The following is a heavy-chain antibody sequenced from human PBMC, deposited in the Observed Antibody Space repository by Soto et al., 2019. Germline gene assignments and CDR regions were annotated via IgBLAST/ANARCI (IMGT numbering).Heavy chain of an antibody. CDR1: GFTFSSYA. Sequence: SGWSLRLSCAASGFTFSSYAMHWVRQAPGKGLEWVAVISYDGSNKYYADSVKGRFTISRDNSKNTLYLQMNSLRAEDTAVYYCARVLYYYDSSGYYSGAFDIWGQGTMVTVSS. CDR2: ISYDGSNK. CDR3: ARVLYYYDSSGYYSGAFDI. V-gene: IGHV3-30-3*01. D-gene: IGHD3-22*01. J-gene: IGHJ3*02.